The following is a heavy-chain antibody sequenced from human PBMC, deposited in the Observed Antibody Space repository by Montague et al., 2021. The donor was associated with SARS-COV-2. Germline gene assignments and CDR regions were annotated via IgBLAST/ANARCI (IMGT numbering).Heavy chain of an antibody. D-gene: IGHD3-3*01. V-gene: IGHV4-4*02. CDR2: IYHSGTT. J-gene: IGHJ5*02. Sequence: SETLSLTCAVSGASIRTTNFWSWVRQPPGKGLEWIGEIYHSGTTNYSPSLKRRVTISVDESKNLFSLKLTSATAADTAVYFCAKRSSYLLDTWGQGALVTVSS. CDR1: GASIRTTNF. CDR3: AKRSSYLLDT.